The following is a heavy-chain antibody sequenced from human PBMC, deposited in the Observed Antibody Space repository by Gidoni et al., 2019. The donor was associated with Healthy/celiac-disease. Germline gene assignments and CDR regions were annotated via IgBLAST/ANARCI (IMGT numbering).Heavy chain of an antibody. Sequence: EVQLLESGGGLVQPGGSLRLSCAASGFTFSSYPLSWVRQAPGKGLEWVSAISGSGGSTYYADSVKGRFTISRDNSKNTLYLQMNSLRAEDTAVYYCAKGLAVIVGATKRYYYYYGMDVWGQGTTVTVSS. CDR1: GFTFSSYP. CDR2: ISGSGGST. V-gene: IGHV3-23*01. CDR3: AKGLAVIVGATKRYYYYYGMDV. D-gene: IGHD1-26*01. J-gene: IGHJ6*02.